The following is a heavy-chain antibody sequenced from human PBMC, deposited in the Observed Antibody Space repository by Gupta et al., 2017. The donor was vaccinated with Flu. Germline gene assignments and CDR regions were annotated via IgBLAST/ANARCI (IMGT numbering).Heavy chain of an antibody. CDR2: IYFSATT. Sequence: PPGNGLGCIGHIYFSATTDYNPYLKSRVTISIDTSKSQISLSLASVTAADTAMYDCAREETRRDSGAYWKFWGQGTLVTVSS. V-gene: IGHV4-59*01. J-gene: IGHJ4*02. D-gene: IGHD1-26*01. CDR3: AREETRRDSGAYWKF.